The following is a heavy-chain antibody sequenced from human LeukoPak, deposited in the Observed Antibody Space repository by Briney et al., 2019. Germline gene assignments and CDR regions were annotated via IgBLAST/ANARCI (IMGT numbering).Heavy chain of an antibody. V-gene: IGHV3-23*01. D-gene: IGHD6-13*01. CDR2: ISGSGGST. Sequence: HSGGSLRLSCEVSGFTFSSYAMTWVRQPPGKGLEWVSAISGSGGSTYYADSVKGRFTISRDNSKNTLYLQMNSLRAEDTAVYYCAKVGAQEAAGDYWGQGTLVTVSS. CDR3: AKVGAQEAAGDY. CDR1: GFTFSSYA. J-gene: IGHJ4*02.